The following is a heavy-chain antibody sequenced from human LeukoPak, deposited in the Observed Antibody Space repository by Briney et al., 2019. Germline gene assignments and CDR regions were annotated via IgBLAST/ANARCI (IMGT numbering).Heavy chain of an antibody. CDR1: GFTFSTYD. D-gene: IGHD2-2*02. V-gene: IGHV3-23*01. CDR3: AKKGGYCSTTTCYSPYDY. J-gene: IGHJ4*02. Sequence: GGSLRLSCAGSGFTFSTYDLSWVRQAPGKGLEWVSSISGSGYNIYYAGSVKGRFTISRDDSKNTVFLQMNSLRSEDTAVYFCAKKGGYCSTTTCYSPYDYWGQGTLVTVSS. CDR2: ISGSGYNI.